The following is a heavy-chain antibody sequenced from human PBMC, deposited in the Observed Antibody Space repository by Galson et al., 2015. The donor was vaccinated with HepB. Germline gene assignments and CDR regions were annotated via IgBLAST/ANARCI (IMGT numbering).Heavy chain of an antibody. CDR2: ISYDGSNK. V-gene: IGHV3-30*04. Sequence: SLRLSCAASGFTFSSYAMHWVRQAPGKGLEWVAVISYDGSNKYYADFVKGRFTISRDNSKNTLYLQMNSLRAEDTAVYYCARGLRGYYYDSSGYYWDYWGQGTLVTVSS. CDR1: GFTFSSYA. CDR3: ARGLRGYYYDSSGYYWDY. D-gene: IGHD3-22*01. J-gene: IGHJ4*02.